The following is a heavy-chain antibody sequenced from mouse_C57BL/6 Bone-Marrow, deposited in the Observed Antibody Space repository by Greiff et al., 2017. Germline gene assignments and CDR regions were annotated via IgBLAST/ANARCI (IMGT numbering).Heavy chain of an antibody. J-gene: IGHJ1*03. D-gene: IGHD1-1*01. CDR1: GFTFSDYY. Sequence: DVQLVESGGGLVQPGGSLKLSCAASGFTFSDYYMSWVRQTPEKRLEWVAYISNGGGSTYYPDTVKGRFTISRDNAKNTLYLQMSRLTSEDTAMYYCARGTYNYVSGRYFDVWGTGTTVTVSS. V-gene: IGHV5-12*01. CDR3: ARGTYNYVSGRYFDV. CDR2: ISNGGGST.